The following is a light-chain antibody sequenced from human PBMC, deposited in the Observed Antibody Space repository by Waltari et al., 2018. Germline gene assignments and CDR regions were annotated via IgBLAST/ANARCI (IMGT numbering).Light chain of an antibody. J-gene: IGKJ1*01. CDR3: QQSFSTPWT. V-gene: IGKV1-39*01. CDR1: QSISGY. Sequence: DIQMTQSPSSLSASVGDRVTITCRASQSISGYLNWYQIKPGKAPKLLIYDASRLQSGVPSRFSGSGSGTDFTLTISSLQPDDFAIYHCQQSFSTPWTFGQGTNVEI. CDR2: DAS.